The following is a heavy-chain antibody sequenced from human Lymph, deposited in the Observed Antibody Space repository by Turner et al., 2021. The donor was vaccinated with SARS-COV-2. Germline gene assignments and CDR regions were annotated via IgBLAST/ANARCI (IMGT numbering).Heavy chain of an antibody. D-gene: IGHD3-10*01. J-gene: IGHJ4*02. Sequence: QVQLVESGGGVVQPGRSLRLSCAASGFTFNNYPMHWVRQAPGKGLEWVAVISYDGSNKYYADSEKGRFTISRDNSKNTLYLQMNSLRAEDTAVYYCARDSSGSGTLDYWGQGTLVTVSS. CDR1: GFTFNNYP. CDR2: ISYDGSNK. CDR3: ARDSSGSGTLDY. V-gene: IGHV3-30-3*01.